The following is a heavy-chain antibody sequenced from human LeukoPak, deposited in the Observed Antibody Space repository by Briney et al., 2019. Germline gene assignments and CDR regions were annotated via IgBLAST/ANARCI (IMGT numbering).Heavy chain of an antibody. D-gene: IGHD6-19*01. Sequence: GGSLRLSCAASGFTFSSYSMNWVRQAPGKGLEWVSSISSSSSYIYYADSVKGRFTISRDNAKKSLYLQMNSLRAEDTAVYYCASSSGWFDYWGQGTLVTVSS. CDR2: ISSSSSYI. V-gene: IGHV3-21*01. CDR1: GFTFSSYS. CDR3: ASSSGWFDY. J-gene: IGHJ4*02.